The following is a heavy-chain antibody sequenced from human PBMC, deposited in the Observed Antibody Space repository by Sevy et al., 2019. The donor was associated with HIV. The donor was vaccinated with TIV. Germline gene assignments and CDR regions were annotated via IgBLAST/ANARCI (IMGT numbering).Heavy chain of an antibody. J-gene: IGHJ4*02. Sequence: GGSLRLSCAASGFTINIFPLHWVRQAPGKGLEWVTIMSFDGKYKYYADSVRGRFTISRDNSKNTLYLQMNNLRPGDTAIYYCARERKGGGLDYWGQGTLVTVSS. CDR1: GFTINIFP. CDR2: MSFDGKYK. CDR3: ARERKGGGLDY. V-gene: IGHV3-30*04. D-gene: IGHD3-16*01.